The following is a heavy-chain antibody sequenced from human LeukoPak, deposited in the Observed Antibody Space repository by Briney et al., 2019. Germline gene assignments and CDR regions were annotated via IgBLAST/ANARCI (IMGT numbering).Heavy chain of an antibody. D-gene: IGHD5-12*01. CDR2: MNPNSGNT. CDR1: GYTFTSYD. Sequence: ASVKVSCKASGYTFTSYDINWVRQATGQGLEWMGWMNPNSGNTGYAQKFQGRVTMTRNTSISTAYMELSSLRSEDTAVYYCARGRCFGGRLRLITAPWFDPWGQGTLVTVSS. V-gene: IGHV1-8*01. CDR3: ARGRCFGGRLRLITAPWFDP. J-gene: IGHJ5*02.